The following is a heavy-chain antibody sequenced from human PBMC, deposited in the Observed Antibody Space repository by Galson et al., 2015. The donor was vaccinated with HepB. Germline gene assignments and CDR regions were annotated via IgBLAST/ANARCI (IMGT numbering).Heavy chain of an antibody. CDR2: IRYDGSNK. CDR1: GFTFSSYG. V-gene: IGHV3-30*02. D-gene: IGHD6-19*01. J-gene: IGHJ4*02. Sequence: SLRLSCAASGFTFSSYGMHWVRLAPGKGLEWVAFIRYDGSNKYYADSVKGRFTISRDNSKNTLYLQMNSLRAEDTAVYYCAKGQHPYIAVAGTGGDYWGQGTLVTVSS. CDR3: AKGQHPYIAVAGTGGDY.